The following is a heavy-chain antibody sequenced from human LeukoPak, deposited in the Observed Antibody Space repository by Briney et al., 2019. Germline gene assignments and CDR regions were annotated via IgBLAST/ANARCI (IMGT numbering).Heavy chain of an antibody. D-gene: IGHD6-13*01. J-gene: IGHJ5*01. CDR1: GGSISSSSYY. CDR2: IYYSGST. V-gene: IGHV4-39*01. CDR3: ARQSRSNSWFSGGPKALNWFDS. Sequence: PSETLSLTCTVSGGSISSSSYYWGWIRQPPGKGLEWIGSIYYSGSTYYNPSLKSRLAISVDPSKNQFSVKLNSVTAADTALYYCARQSRSNSWFSGGPKALNWFDSWAQGTLVTVSS.